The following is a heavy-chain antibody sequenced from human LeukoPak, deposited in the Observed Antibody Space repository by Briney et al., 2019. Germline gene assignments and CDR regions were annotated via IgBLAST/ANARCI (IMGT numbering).Heavy chain of an antibody. V-gene: IGHV3-21*01. D-gene: IGHD4-11*01. CDR3: ARHMTTAFYYGMDV. J-gene: IGHJ6*02. CDR1: GSTFSSYS. Sequence: GGSLRLSCAASGSTFSSYSMNWVRQAPGKGLEWVSSISSSSSYIYYADSVKGRFTISRDNAKNSLYLQMNSLRAEDTAVYYCARHMTTAFYYGMDVWGQGTTVTVSS. CDR2: ISSSSSYI.